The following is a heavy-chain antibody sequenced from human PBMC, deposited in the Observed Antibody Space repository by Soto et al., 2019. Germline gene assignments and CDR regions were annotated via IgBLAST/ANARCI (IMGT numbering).Heavy chain of an antibody. CDR2: SYYSGST. J-gene: IGHJ4*02. CDR1: GGSISSYY. D-gene: IGHD4-17*01. CDR3: ASYDYGEYYFDY. Sequence: QVQLQESGPGLVKPSETLSLTCTVSGGSISSYYWSWIRQPPGKGLEWIGYSYYSGSTNYNPSLKSRVTISVDTSKNQFSLKLSSVTAADTAVYYCASYDYGEYYFDYWGQGTLVTVSS. V-gene: IGHV4-59*08.